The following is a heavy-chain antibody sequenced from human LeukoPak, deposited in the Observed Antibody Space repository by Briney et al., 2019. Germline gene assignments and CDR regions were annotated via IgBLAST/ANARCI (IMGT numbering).Heavy chain of an antibody. Sequence: SETLSLTCTVSGGSISSSSYYWGWIRQPPGKGLEWIGSIYYSGSTYYNPSLKSRVTISVDTSKNQFSLKLSSVTAADTAVYYCARDLRGGRYQLPISLYWYFDLWGRGTLVTVSS. V-gene: IGHV4-39*07. D-gene: IGHD2-2*01. CDR2: IYYSGST. CDR1: GGSISSSSYY. J-gene: IGHJ2*01. CDR3: ARDLRGGRYQLPISLYWYFDL.